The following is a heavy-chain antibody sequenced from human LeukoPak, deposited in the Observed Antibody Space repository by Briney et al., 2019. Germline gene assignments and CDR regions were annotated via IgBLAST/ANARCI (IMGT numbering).Heavy chain of an antibody. V-gene: IGHV4-34*01. Sequence: KPSETLSLTCAVYGGSFSGYYWSWIRQPPGKGLEWIGEINHSGSTNYNPSLKSRVTISVDTSKNQSSLKLSSVTAADTAVYYCARIKLRLSGSYDYWGQGTPVTVSS. CDR1: GGSFSGYY. D-gene: IGHD3-10*01. CDR3: ARIKLRLSGSYDY. J-gene: IGHJ4*02. CDR2: INHSGST.